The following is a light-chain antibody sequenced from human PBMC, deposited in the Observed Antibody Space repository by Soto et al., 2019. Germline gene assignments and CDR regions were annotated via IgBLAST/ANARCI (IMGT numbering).Light chain of an antibody. CDR3: QKYNSALWT. CDR2: AAS. CDR1: QGISNF. V-gene: IGKV1-27*01. Sequence: DVQMTQSPSSLSASVGDRVTITCRASQGISNFLAWYQQRPGKVPKLLIYAASTLQSGVPSRFSGSGSGTDFTLTISSLQPEDVATSYCQKYNSALWTFGQGTKVEIK. J-gene: IGKJ1*01.